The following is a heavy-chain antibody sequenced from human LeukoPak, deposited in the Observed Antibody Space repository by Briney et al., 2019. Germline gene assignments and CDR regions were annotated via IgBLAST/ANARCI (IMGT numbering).Heavy chain of an antibody. CDR1: GFTFSSYG. V-gene: IGHV3-33*01. J-gene: IGHJ4*02. CDR2: IWYDGSNK. Sequence: GGSPRLSCAASGFTFSSYGMHWVRQAPGKGLEWVAVIWYDGSNKYYADSVKGRFTISRNNSKNTLYLQMNSLRAEDTAVYYCARDRYCSSTSCYSYYFDYWGQGTLVTVSS. D-gene: IGHD2-2*01. CDR3: ARDRYCSSTSCYSYYFDY.